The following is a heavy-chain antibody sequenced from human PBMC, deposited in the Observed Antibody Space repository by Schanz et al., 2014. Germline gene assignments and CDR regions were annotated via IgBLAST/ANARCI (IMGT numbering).Heavy chain of an antibody. CDR3: ARGLIAAAGGAFDY. J-gene: IGHJ4*02. D-gene: IGHD6-13*01. Sequence: EVQLLESGGGLVQPGGSLRLSCAASGFTFRGYAMSWVRQAPGRGLDRVSAINTGVNTYYADSVRGRFTMSRDNSKNTLYLQMNSLRAGDAAVYYGARGLIAAAGGAFDYWGQGTLVTVSS. V-gene: IGHV3-23*01. CDR2: INTGVNT. CDR1: GFTFRGYA.